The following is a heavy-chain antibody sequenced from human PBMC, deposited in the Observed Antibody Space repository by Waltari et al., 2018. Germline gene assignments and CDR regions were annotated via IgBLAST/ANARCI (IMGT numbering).Heavy chain of an antibody. J-gene: IGHJ4*02. V-gene: IGHV3-30*02. Sequence: QVQLVESGGGVVQPGGSLRLSCAASGFTFSSYGMHWVRQAPGKGLEWVAFIRYDGSNKYYADSVKGRFTISRDNSKNTLYLQMNSLRAEDTAVYYCAKFSKDVYSGYDFDYWSQGTLVTVSS. D-gene: IGHD5-12*01. CDR1: GFTFSSYG. CDR2: IRYDGSNK. CDR3: AKFSKDVYSGYDFDY.